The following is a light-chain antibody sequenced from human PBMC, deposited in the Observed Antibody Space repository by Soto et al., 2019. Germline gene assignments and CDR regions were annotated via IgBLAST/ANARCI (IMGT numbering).Light chain of an antibody. CDR2: GDN. CDR1: SSNIGSYY. CDR3: AAWDDRLRAVL. V-gene: IGLV1-47*02. J-gene: IGLJ2*01. Sequence: QSVLTQPPSASGTPGQRVTISCSGSSSNIGSYYVYWYQQLPGTAPKLLIYGDNQRPSGVPDRLSGSKSGTSASLAISGLRSEDEADYYCAAWDDRLRAVLFGGGTQLTVL.